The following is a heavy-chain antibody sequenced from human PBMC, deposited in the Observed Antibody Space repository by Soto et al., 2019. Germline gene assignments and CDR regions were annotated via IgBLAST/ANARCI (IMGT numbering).Heavy chain of an antibody. CDR2: ISHDGVTK. D-gene: IGHD4-4*01. Sequence: PGGSLRLSCAASGSSFPKYPMHWVRQTPDKGLEWVAVISHDGVTKNSADSVKGRFSIPRDNSRNTLYLEMNSLRTEETGMYYCLRGGYSSSWERLDPWGQGTLVTVSS. V-gene: IGHV3-30-3*01. J-gene: IGHJ5*02. CDR3: LRGGYSSSWERLDP. CDR1: GSSFPKYP.